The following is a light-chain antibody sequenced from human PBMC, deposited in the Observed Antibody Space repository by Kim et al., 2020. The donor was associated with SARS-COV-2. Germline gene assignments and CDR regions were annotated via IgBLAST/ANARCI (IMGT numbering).Light chain of an antibody. CDR1: LRDFGYYNY. CDR2: EVT. CDR3: TAHGGYDYV. V-gene: IGLV2-8*01. Sequence: PGQSVAISCSETLRDFGYYNYVSWYQQHPGKAPKLMIYEVTTRPSEVPDRFSGSKSGNTASLTISGLQSEDEADYYCTAHGGYDYVFGTGTKVTVL. J-gene: IGLJ1*01.